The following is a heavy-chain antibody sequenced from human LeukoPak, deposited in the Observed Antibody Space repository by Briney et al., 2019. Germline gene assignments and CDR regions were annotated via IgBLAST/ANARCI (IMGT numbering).Heavy chain of an antibody. CDR2: INTDGRTT. CDR1: GFTFSDYW. V-gene: IGHV3-74*01. CDR3: ARGTTDDYGLDY. J-gene: IGHJ4*02. Sequence: GGSLRLSCAASGFTFSDYWMHWIRQGPGKGLVWVSHINTDGRTTAYAGSVKGRFTVSRDNAKNTPYLQMNSLTPEDTAVYYCARGTTDDYGLDYSGQGALVTVSS. D-gene: IGHD3-16*01.